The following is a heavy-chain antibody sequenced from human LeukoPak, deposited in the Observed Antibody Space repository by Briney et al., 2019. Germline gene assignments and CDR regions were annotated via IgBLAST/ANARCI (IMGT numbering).Heavy chain of an antibody. CDR3: ARSPTSMGVLHFDY. CDR1: GFTFDDYT. CDR2: ISWDGGST. Sequence: GGSLRLSCAASGFTFDDYTMHWVRQAPGKGLEWVSLISWDGGSTYYTDSVKGRFTISRDNAKNSLYLQMNSLRAEDTALYYCARSPTSMGVLHFDYWGHGTLVTVSS. D-gene: IGHD2/OR15-2a*01. V-gene: IGHV3-43*01. J-gene: IGHJ4*01.